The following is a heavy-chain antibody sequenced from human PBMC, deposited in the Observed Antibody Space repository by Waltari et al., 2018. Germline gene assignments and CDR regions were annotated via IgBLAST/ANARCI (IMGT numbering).Heavy chain of an antibody. CDR3: ARCKYSSSRIFPNWFDP. V-gene: IGHV4-39*01. J-gene: IGHJ5*02. CDR1: GGSISSSSYY. CDR2: IYYSGST. D-gene: IGHD6-13*01. Sequence: QLQLQESGPGLVKPSETLSLTCTVSGGSISSSSYYWGWIRQPPGKGLEWIGSIYYSGSTYYTPSRKSRVTISVDTSKNQFSLKLSSVTAADTAVYYCARCKYSSSRIFPNWFDPWGQGTLVTVSS.